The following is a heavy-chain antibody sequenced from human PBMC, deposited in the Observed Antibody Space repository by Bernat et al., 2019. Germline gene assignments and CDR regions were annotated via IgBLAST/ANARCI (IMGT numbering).Heavy chain of an antibody. Sequence: QVQLVESGGGVVQPGGSLRLSCAASGFTFSSYGMHWVRQAPGKGLEWVAFIRYDGSNKYYADSVKGRFTISRDNSKNTLYLQMNSLRAEDTAVYYCAKDDEPTYYYDSSAPPDYWGQGTLVTVSS. D-gene: IGHD3-22*01. CDR1: GFTFSSYG. CDR3: AKDDEPTYYYDSSAPPDY. V-gene: IGHV3-30*02. CDR2: IRYDGSNK. J-gene: IGHJ4*02.